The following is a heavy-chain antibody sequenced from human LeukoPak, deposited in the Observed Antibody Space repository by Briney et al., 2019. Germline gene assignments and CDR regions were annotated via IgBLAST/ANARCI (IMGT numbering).Heavy chain of an antibody. Sequence: PGGSLRLSCVASGFTFSSYGMHWVRQAPGKGLEWVAFIRYDGSNKYYADSVKGRFTISRDNSKNTLYLQMNSLRAEDTAVYYCAKTLSYYGGSDYWGQGTLVTVSS. CDR3: AKTLSYYGGSDY. D-gene: IGHD4-23*01. J-gene: IGHJ4*02. CDR1: GFTFSSYG. V-gene: IGHV3-30*02. CDR2: IRYDGSNK.